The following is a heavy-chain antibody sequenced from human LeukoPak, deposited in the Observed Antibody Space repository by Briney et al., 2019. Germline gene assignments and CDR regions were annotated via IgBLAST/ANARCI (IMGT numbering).Heavy chain of an antibody. CDR2: ISSSSSYI. Sequence: SCKASGFTFSSYSMNWVRQAPGKGLEWVSSISSSSSYIYYADSVKGRFTISRDNAKNSLYLQMNSLRAEDTAVYYCARVHSGWTHYFDYWGQGTLVTVSS. V-gene: IGHV3-21*04. D-gene: IGHD6-19*01. CDR1: GFTFSSYS. CDR3: ARVHSGWTHYFDY. J-gene: IGHJ4*02.